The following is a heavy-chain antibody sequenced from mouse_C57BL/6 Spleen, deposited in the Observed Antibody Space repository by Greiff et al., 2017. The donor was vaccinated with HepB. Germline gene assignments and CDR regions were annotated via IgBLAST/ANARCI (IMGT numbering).Heavy chain of an antibody. CDR1: GYTFTSYW. J-gene: IGHJ2*01. V-gene: IGHV1-50*01. D-gene: IGHD1-1*01. Sequence: QVQLKQPGAELVKPGASVKLSCKASGYTFTSYWMQWVKQRPGQGLEWIGEIDPSDSYTNYNQKFKGKATLTVDTSSSTAYMQLSSLTSEDSAVYYCARGGFITTLFDYWGQGTTLTVSS. CDR3: ARGGFITTLFDY. CDR2: IDPSDSYT.